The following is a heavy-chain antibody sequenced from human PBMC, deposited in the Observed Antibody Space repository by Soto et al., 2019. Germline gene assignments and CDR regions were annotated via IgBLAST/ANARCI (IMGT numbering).Heavy chain of an antibody. Sequence: SETLSLTGAVSGGSISSSNCWSWVRQPAGKGLEWIGEIYHSVSTNYNPSLKSRVTISVDKSKNQFSLKLSPVTAADTGVYCCATVTSIQLWRPSGARSYGMDGWGRGTTFPVSS. V-gene: IGHV4-4*01. CDR3: ATVTSIQLWRPSGARSYGMDG. D-gene: IGHD5-18*01. CDR1: GGSISSSNC. CDR2: IYHSVST. J-gene: IGHJ6*01.